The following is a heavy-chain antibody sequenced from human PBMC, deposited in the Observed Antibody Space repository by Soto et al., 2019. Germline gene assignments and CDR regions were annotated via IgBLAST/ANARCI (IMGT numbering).Heavy chain of an antibody. J-gene: IGHJ6*03. CDR1: GFTVSSNY. CDR3: ARAGGYDSFYYYYYMDV. V-gene: IGHV3-53*01. CDR2: IYSGGST. D-gene: IGHD5-12*01. Sequence: PGGSLRLSCAASGFTVSSNYMSWVRQAPGKGLEWVSVIYSGGSTYYADSVKGRFTISRHNSKNTLYLQMNSLRAEDTAVYYCARAGGYDSFYYYYYMDVWGKGTTVTVSS.